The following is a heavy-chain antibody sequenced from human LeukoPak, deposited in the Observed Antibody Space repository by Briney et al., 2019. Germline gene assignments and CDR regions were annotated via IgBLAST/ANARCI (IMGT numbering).Heavy chain of an antibody. D-gene: IGHD2-15*01. J-gene: IGHJ6*02. CDR2: ISYDGSNK. Sequence: PGGSLRLSCAASGFTFSGYAMHWVRQAPGKGLEWVAVISYDGSNKYYADSVKGRFTISRDNSKNTLYLQMNSLRAEDTAVYYCAREGLFDIVVVVAAIRYYGMDVWGQGTTVTVSS. CDR3: AREGLFDIVVVVAAIRYYGMDV. CDR1: GFTFSGYA. V-gene: IGHV3-30*04.